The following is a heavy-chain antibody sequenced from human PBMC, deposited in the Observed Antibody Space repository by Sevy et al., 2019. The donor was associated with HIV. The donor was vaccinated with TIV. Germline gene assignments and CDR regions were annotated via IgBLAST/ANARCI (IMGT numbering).Heavy chain of an antibody. J-gene: IGHJ4*02. CDR1: GFTFSSFA. CDR3: AKGLSPGAFPSPFEY. V-gene: IGHV3-23*01. D-gene: IGHD6-6*01. CDR2: ISSSGTNT. Sequence: GGSLRLSCAASGFTFSSFAMSWVRQSPEKGLEWVSGISSSGTNTYYADSVKGRFTISRDNSKNTLYLQINSLRGEDTALYYCAKGLSPGAFPSPFEYWGRGSLVTVSS.